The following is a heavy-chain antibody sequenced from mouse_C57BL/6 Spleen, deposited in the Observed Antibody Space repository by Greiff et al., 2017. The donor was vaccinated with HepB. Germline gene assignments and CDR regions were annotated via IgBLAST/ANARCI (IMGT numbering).Heavy chain of an antibody. CDR3: ARRTTVVANWYFDV. V-gene: IGHV5-17*01. D-gene: IGHD1-1*01. CDR2: ISSGSSTI. CDR1: GFTFSDYG. J-gene: IGHJ1*03. Sequence: EVQLVESGGGLVKPGGSLKLSCAASGFTFSDYGMHWVRQAPEKGLEWVAYISSGSSTIYYADTVKGRFTISRDNAKNTLFLQMTSLRSEDTAMYYCARRTTVVANWYFDVWGTGTMVTVSS.